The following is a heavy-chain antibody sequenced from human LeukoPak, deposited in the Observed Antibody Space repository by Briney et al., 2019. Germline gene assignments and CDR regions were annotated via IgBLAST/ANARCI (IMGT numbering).Heavy chain of an antibody. CDR1: GFTFSSYA. CDR3: AKASEMDTAMATYGMDV. Sequence: GGSLRLSCAASGFTFSSYAMSWVRQAPGKGLEWVSAISGSGGSTYYADSVKGRFTISRDNSKNTLYLQMNSLRAEDTAVYYCAKASEMDTAMATYGMDVWGQGTTVTVSS. CDR2: ISGSGGST. V-gene: IGHV3-23*01. D-gene: IGHD5-18*01. J-gene: IGHJ6*02.